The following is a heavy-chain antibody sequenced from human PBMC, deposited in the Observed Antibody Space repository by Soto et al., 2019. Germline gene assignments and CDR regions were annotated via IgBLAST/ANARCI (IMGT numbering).Heavy chain of an antibody. CDR2: INPNSGGT. CDR3: ARGNRLPFTVTQFDY. CDR1: GYTFTGYY. V-gene: IGHV1-2*04. D-gene: IGHD4-17*01. Sequence: ASVKVSCKASGYTFTGYYMHWVRQAPGQGLEWMGWINPNSGGTNYAQKFQGWVTMTRDTSISTAYMELSRLRSDDTAVYYCARGNRLPFTVTQFDYWGQGTLVTVSS. J-gene: IGHJ4*02.